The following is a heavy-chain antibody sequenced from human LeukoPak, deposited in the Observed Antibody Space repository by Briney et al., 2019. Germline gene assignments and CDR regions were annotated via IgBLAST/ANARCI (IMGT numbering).Heavy chain of an antibody. J-gene: IGHJ4*02. CDR2: MFSSGTT. V-gene: IGHV4-59*01. CDR1: GASIGGYS. Sequence: PSETLSLTCTVSGASIGGYSRSWVRQTPGKRLEWIAYMFSSGTTKYSPSLKSRVTISLDTSKNQVSLNLRTVTAADTAMYYCARGRDNLDYWGQGIHVTVSS. D-gene: IGHD5-24*01. CDR3: ARGRDNLDY.